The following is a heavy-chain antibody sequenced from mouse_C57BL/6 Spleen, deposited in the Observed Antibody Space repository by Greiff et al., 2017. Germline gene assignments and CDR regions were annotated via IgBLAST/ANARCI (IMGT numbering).Heavy chain of an antibody. V-gene: IGHV1-15*01. CDR1: GYTFTDYE. Sequence: VKLMESGAELVRPGASVTLSCKASGYTFTDYEMHWVKQTPVHGLEWIGAIDPETGGTAYNQKFKGKAILTADKSSSTAYMELRSLTSEDSAVYYCTGWVDYWGQGTTLTVSS. CDR3: TGWVDY. J-gene: IGHJ2*01. D-gene: IGHD1-1*02. CDR2: IDPETGGT.